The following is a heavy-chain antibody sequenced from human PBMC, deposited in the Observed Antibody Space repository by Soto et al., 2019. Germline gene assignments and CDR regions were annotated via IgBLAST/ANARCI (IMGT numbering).Heavy chain of an antibody. CDR3: AREQQLDTGNFDY. V-gene: IGHV1-3*01. D-gene: IGHD1-1*01. J-gene: IGHJ4*02. Sequence: ASVKVSCKASGYTFTNYAIHWVRQAPGQRLEWMGWINAGNGNTRYSQKFQDRVTITRDTSASTVYMALSSLRFEDTAVYYCAREQQLDTGNFDYWGQGTLVTVSS. CDR2: INAGNGNT. CDR1: GYTFTNYA.